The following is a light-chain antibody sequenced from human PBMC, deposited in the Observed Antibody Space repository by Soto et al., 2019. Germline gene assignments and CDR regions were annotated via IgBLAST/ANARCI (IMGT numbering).Light chain of an antibody. CDR3: QQYGSSPLT. Sequence: IMLSQSPGTLSLSQGERATLYCRASQSVTSSYLAWYQQKPGQAPRLIIYGASSRATVIPDRFSGSGSGTDFTLTISRLEPEDFAVYYCQQYGSSPLTFGGGTKVDI. V-gene: IGKV3-20*01. CDR2: GAS. CDR1: QSVTSSY. J-gene: IGKJ4*01.